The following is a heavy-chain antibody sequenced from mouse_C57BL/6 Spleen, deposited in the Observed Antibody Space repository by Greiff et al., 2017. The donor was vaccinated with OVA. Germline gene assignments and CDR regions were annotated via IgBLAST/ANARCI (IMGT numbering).Heavy chain of an antibody. CDR1: GYTFTSYW. J-gene: IGHJ3*01. CDR2: IHPNSGST. CDR3: ARGDYYGSSYAWFAY. V-gene: IGHV1-64*01. D-gene: IGHD1-1*01. Sequence: VQLQESGAELVKPGASVKLSCKASGYTFTSYWMHWVKQRPGQGLEWIGMIHPNSGSTNYNEKFKSKATLTVDKSSSTAYMQLSSLTSEDSAVYYCARGDYYGSSYAWFAYWGQGTLVTVSA.